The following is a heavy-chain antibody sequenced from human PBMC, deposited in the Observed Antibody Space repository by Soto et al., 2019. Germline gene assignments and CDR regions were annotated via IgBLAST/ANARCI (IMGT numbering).Heavy chain of an antibody. Sequence: DTLSLTCTVSGDSVNSENSYWNWIRQAPGKGPELIGYIYYNGGTNYNPSLKSRATILLDTSTNQFSLTLTSVTAADTAVYYCARDGGQGRGVIGHXWGRGILGTVSS. CDR3: ARDGGQGRGVIGHX. CDR2: IYYNGGT. J-gene: IGHJ4*02. D-gene: IGHD3-16*02. CDR1: GDSVNSENSY. V-gene: IGHV4-61*01.